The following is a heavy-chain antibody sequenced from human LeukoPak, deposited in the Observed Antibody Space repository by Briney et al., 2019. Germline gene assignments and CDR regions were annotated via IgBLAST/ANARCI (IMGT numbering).Heavy chain of an antibody. J-gene: IGHJ4*02. CDR1: GGTFSSYA. D-gene: IGHD3-16*02. CDR2: IIPIFGTA. V-gene: IGHV1-69*06. Sequence: SVKVSCKASGGTFSSYAISWVRQAPGQGLEWMGGIIPIFGTANYAQKFQGRVTITADKSTSTAYMELSSLRSEDTAVYYCARRVSTFGGFIVFHYFDYWGQGTLVTVSS. CDR3: ARRVSTFGGFIVFHYFDY.